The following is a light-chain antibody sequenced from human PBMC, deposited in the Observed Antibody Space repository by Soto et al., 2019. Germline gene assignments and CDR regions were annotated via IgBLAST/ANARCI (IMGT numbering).Light chain of an antibody. J-gene: IGKJ1*01. CDR1: QSVSSY. V-gene: IGKV3-11*01. CDR3: QQRSNWPVT. Sequence: EIVLTQSPATLSLSPGEGATLSCRASQSVSSYLAWYQQKPGQAPRLLLYDASNRATGIPARFSGSGSGTDCTLIISSLEPEDFAVYYCQQRSNWPVTFGLGTKV. CDR2: DAS.